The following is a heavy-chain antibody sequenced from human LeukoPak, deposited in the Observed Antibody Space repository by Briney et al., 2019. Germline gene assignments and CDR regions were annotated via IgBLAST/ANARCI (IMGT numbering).Heavy chain of an antibody. V-gene: IGHV1-46*01. D-gene: IGHD6-13*01. J-gene: IGHJ4*02. CDR3: ARAFSIRGSSSPRKYYFDY. CDR2: INPSGGST. Sequence: ASVKVSCKASGYTFTSHFMHWVRQAPGQGLEWMGIINPSGGSTSYAQRFQGRVTMTRDMSTSTVYMELSSLRSEDTAVYYCARAFSIRGSSSPRKYYFDYWGQGTLVTVSS. CDR1: GYTFTSHF.